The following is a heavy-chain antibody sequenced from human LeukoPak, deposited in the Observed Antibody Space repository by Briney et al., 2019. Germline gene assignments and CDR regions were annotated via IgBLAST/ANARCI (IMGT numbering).Heavy chain of an antibody. D-gene: IGHD6-19*01. J-gene: IGHJ4*02. V-gene: IGHV1-69*05. Sequence: TVKVSCKASGYTFTRYGISWVRQAPAQGLEWMGRIIPIFGTAHYAQKFQGRVTNNKDDSTRRVYMERRSLRSDDTPVFTFARGRRQWLDWGQGTLVTVSS. CDR2: IIPIFGTA. CDR1: GYTFTRYG. CDR3: ARGRRQWLD.